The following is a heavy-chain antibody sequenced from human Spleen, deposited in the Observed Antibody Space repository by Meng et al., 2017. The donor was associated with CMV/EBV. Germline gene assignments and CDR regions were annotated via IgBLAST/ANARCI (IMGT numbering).Heavy chain of an antibody. CDR2: ISGDGSSI. CDR1: GFSFSTYW. CDR3: ARGGHSSSWYLGY. D-gene: IGHD6-13*01. J-gene: IGHJ4*02. Sequence: GESLKISCAASGFSFSTYWMHWVRQVPGKGLVWVSRISGDGSSISYVDSVKGRFTISRDNAKNTVYLQMDSLRVEDTAVYYCARGGHSSSWYLGYWGQGTLVTVSS. V-gene: IGHV3-74*01.